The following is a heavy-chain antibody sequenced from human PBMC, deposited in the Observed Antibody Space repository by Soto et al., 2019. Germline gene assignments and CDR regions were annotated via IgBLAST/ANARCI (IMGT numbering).Heavy chain of an antibody. CDR2: IYYSGST. CDR3: ARVQGGGGAMVHNY. Sequence: QVQLQESGPGLVKPSQTLSLTCTVSGGSISSGDYYWSWIRQPPGKGLEWIGYIYYSGSTYYNPSLKTRVTIXVXTXXNQLSLKLSSVTAADTAVYYCARVQGGGGAMVHNYWGQGTLVTVSS. D-gene: IGHD5-18*01. CDR1: GGSISSGDYY. J-gene: IGHJ4*02. V-gene: IGHV4-30-4*01.